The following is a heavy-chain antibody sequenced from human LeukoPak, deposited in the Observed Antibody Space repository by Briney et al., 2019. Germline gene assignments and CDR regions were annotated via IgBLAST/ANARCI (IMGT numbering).Heavy chain of an antibody. CDR2: INPNSGGA. CDR1: GYSFRGYH. V-gene: IGHV1-2*02. Sequence: GASVKVSYKASGYSFRGYHLHWLRDAPGQGLEWMGWINPNSGGANYAQKFQGRVTMTRDTSISTVYMELTRLRSDDTAMYYCAKTTNWGSISDVVDIWGQGTMVTVAS. J-gene: IGHJ3*02. D-gene: IGHD7-27*01. CDR3: AKTTNWGSISDVVDI.